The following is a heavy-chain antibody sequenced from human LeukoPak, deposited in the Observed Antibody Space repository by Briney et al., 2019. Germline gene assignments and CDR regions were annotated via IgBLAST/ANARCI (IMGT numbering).Heavy chain of an antibody. CDR2: INHSGST. Sequence: KPSETLSLTCAVYGGSFSGYYWSWIRQPPGKGLEWIGEINHSGSTNYNPSLKSRVTISVDTSKNQFSLKLSSVTAADTAVYYCARRCCGGALPAPPNYYMDVWGKGTTVTVSS. CDR3: ARRCCGGALPAPPNYYMDV. J-gene: IGHJ6*03. D-gene: IGHD2-21*01. V-gene: IGHV4-34*01. CDR1: GGSFSGYY.